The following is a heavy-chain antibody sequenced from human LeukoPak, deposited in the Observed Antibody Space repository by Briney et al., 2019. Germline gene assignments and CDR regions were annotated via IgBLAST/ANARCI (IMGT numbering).Heavy chain of an antibody. CDR1: GFTLSSSW. CDR3: VRDFGGEDDF. CDR2: MNEDGRRT. J-gene: IGHJ4*02. Sequence: PGRSLRLSCAASGFTLSSSWMHWVRQVPGEGLVWVARMNEDGRRTDVAGSVRGRFTISRDIAKNTLFLQMNSLRVEDTAVYHCVRDFGGEDDFWGQGTLVAVSS. V-gene: IGHV3-74*01. D-gene: IGHD2-15*01.